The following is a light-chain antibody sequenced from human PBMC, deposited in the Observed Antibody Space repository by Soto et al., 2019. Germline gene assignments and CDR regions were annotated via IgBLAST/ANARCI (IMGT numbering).Light chain of an antibody. CDR1: QSISSW. V-gene: IGKV1-5*01. Sequence: TEAPSALWTTVRVIVTNTFRASQSISSWLAWYQQKPGKAPKLLIYDASSLQSGVPSRFSGSGSGTEFTLTISCLQPDDFTTYYCQQDNIYSEGFGQGGMVDIK. CDR2: DAS. CDR3: QQDNIYSEG. J-gene: IGKJ1*01.